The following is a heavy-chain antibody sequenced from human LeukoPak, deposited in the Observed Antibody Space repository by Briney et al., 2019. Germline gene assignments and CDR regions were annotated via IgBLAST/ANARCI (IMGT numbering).Heavy chain of an antibody. CDR3: ARGTKYYYDSSGYYYGYYFDY. CDR2: IYSGGST. V-gene: IGHV3-53*01. J-gene: IGHJ4*02. D-gene: IGHD3-22*01. CDR1: GFTVSSNY. Sequence: GGSLRLSCAASGFTVSSNYMSWVRQAPGKGLEWVSVIYSGGSTYYADSVKGRFTISSNNSKNTLYLQMNSLRAEDTAVYYCARGTKYYYDSSGYYYGYYFDYWGQGTLVTVSS.